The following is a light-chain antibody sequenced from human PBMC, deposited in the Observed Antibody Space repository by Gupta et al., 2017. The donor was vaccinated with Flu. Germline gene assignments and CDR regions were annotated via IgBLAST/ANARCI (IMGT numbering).Light chain of an antibody. CDR1: QRITSY. CDR2: LAS. V-gene: IGKV1-5*03. J-gene: IGKJ2*01. Sequence: DIHMTQSPSTLSASIGDRVTITCRASQRITSYLAWYQQKPGKAPKLLIYLASALENGVPSRFSGSGFGTDFTLTINGLQSDDFGTYYCQHYSDYPYTFGQGTKIEIK. CDR3: QHYSDYPYT.